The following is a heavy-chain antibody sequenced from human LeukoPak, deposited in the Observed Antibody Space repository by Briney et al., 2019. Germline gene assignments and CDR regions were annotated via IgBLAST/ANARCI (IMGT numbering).Heavy chain of an antibody. J-gene: IGHJ5*02. CDR3: ARDFGPYSNGRHWFDP. D-gene: IGHD4-11*01. Sequence: PSETLSLTCTVSGGSISSSFYYWGWIRQPPGKGLEWIGSIYYSGNTYYNPSLNSRVTISVDTSKNQFSLKLSSVTAADTAVYYCARDFGPYSNGRHWFDPWGQGTLVTVSS. V-gene: IGHV4-39*07. CDR1: GGSISSSFYY. CDR2: IYYSGNT.